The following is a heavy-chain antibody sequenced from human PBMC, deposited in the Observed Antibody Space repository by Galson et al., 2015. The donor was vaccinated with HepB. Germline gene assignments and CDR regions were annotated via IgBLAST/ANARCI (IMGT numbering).Heavy chain of an antibody. V-gene: IGHV1-69*02. CDR1: GGTFSSYT. CDR3: ASIEYSSSSQHYYYYGMDV. D-gene: IGHD6-6*01. J-gene: IGHJ6*02. CDR2: IIPILGIA. Sequence: SVKVSCKASGGTFSSYTISWVRQAPGQGLEWMGRIIPILGIANYAQKFQGRVTITADKSTSTAYMELSSLRSEDTAVYYCASIEYSSSSQHYYYYGMDVWGQGTTVTVSS.